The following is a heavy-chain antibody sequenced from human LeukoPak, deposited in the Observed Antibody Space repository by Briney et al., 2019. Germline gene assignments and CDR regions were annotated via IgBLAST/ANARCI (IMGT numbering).Heavy chain of an antibody. Sequence: SETLSLTCGVSGYSITSGFGWGWIRQPPGKGLEWIAFMYNSGSTYYDPSLKSRVTMSIDTSKDLLSLKLGSVTAADTAVYYCARAPTGYYMDVWGKGTTVTVSS. CDR2: MYNSGST. V-gene: IGHV4-38-2*01. CDR1: GYSITSGFG. CDR3: ARAPTGYYMDV. D-gene: IGHD2-8*02. J-gene: IGHJ6*03.